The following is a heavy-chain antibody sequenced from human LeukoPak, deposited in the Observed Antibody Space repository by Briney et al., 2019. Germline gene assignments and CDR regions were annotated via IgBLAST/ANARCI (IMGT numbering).Heavy chain of an antibody. D-gene: IGHD2-21*02. CDR1: GSTFSSYW. Sequence: PGGSLRLSCAASGSTFSSYWMHWVRQAPGKGLVWVSRLNSDGTNTYHADSVKGRVTISRDNSQNTLYLQMNSLRAEDTAIYYCAKDIYCGGDCYIRAGDSWGQGTLVTVSS. V-gene: IGHV3-74*01. J-gene: IGHJ4*02. CDR2: LNSDGTNT. CDR3: AKDIYCGGDCYIRAGDS.